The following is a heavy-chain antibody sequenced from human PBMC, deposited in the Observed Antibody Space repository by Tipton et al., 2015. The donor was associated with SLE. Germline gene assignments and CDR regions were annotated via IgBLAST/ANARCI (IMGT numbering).Heavy chain of an antibody. J-gene: IGHJ2*01. V-gene: IGHV3-23*01. CDR2: ISGSGVRT. CDR3: AKAPTPMAIARGMYFDL. D-gene: IGHD5-24*01. CDR1: GFTFSTYA. Sequence: GSLRLSCAASGFTFSTYAMTWVRQAPGKGLEWVSGISGSGVRTYYADSVKGRFTISRDNSKNTLYLQMSSLRAEDTAVYHCAKAPTPMAIARGMYFDLWGRGTLVTVSS.